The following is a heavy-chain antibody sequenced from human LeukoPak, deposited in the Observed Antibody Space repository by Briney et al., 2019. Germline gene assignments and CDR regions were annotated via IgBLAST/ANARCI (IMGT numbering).Heavy chain of an antibody. D-gene: IGHD6-13*01. Sequence: ASVTVSCKASGYTFTGYYMHWVRQAPGQGREWMGWINPNSGGTNYAQKFQGWVNMTRDTSISTAYMELSRLRSDDTAVYYCARGGGSSWSKIYNWFDPWGQGTLVTVSS. CDR2: INPNSGGT. CDR1: GYTFTGYY. V-gene: IGHV1-2*04. J-gene: IGHJ5*02. CDR3: ARGGGSSWSKIYNWFDP.